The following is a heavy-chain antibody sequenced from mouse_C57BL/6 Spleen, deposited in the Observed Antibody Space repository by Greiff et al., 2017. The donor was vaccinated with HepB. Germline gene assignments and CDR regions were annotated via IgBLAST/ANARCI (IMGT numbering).Heavy chain of an antibody. CDR2: IYPGSGST. D-gene: IGHD2-5*01. CDR1: GYTFTSYW. J-gene: IGHJ3*01. V-gene: IGHV1-55*01. CDR3: ASQSDSNYGGVAY. Sequence: QVHVKQPGAELVKPGASVKMSCKASGYTFTSYWITWVKQRPGQGLEWIGDIYPGSGSTNYNEKFKSKATLTVDTSSSTAYMQLSSLTSEDSAVYYCASQSDSNYGGVAYWGQGTLVTVSA.